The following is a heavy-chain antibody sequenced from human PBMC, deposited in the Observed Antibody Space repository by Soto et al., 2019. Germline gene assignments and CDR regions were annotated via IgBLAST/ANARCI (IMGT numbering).Heavy chain of an antibody. D-gene: IGHD5-12*01. CDR2: ISSSSSYI. Sequence: EVQLVESGGGLVKPGGSLRLSCAASGFTFSSYSMNWVRQAPGKGLEWVSSISSSSSYIYYADSVKGRFTISRDNAKNSRYLQISTRRAAHTAMHYGTGIIVATIVSAFDIWGQGTMVTVSS. CDR3: TGIIVATIVSAFDI. V-gene: IGHV3-21*01. CDR1: GFTFSSYS. J-gene: IGHJ3*02.